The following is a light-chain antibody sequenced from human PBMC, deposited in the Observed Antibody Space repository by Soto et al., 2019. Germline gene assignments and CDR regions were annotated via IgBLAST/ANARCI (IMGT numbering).Light chain of an antibody. J-gene: IGKJ4*01. CDR2: GAS. V-gene: IGKV3-15*01. CDR1: QTVTKY. CDR3: QQYNNWPLT. Sequence: EIVLTQAPTTLSFSPGERATLSCRASQTVTKYLAWYQQKPGQAPRLLIYGASTRATGIPARFSGSGSGTEFTLTISSLQSEDFAVYYCQQYNNWPLTFGGGTKVEIK.